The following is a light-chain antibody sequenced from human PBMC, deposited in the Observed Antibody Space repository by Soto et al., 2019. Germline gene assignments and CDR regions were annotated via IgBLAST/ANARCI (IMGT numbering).Light chain of an antibody. CDR2: GAS. CDR1: QSINAH. Sequence: EVVMTQSPATLSVSPGERVTLSCRASQSINAHLAWYQQKPGQAPRLLIHGASTRATGIPARFSGSGFGTEFILTISSLQCEDFAVYYCQKYNTWLWTFGQGNKVEIQ. CDR3: QKYNTWLWT. J-gene: IGKJ1*01. V-gene: IGKV3-15*01.